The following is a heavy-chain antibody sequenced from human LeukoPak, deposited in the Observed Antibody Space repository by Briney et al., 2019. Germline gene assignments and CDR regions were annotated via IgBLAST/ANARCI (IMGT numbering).Heavy chain of an antibody. J-gene: IGHJ6*03. V-gene: IGHV4-30-4*07. CDR1: GVAISRSGYA. D-gene: IGHD3-10*01. CDR3: ARGPRSYGSGSYYPRYYYYYMDV. CDR2: IYHSGTT. Sequence: SETLSLTCAVSGVAISRSGYAWNWIRQPPGKGLEGIAYIYHSGTTYYNPSLKSRATISVDTSKNQFSLKLSSVTAADTAVYYCARGPRSYGSGSYYPRYYYYYMDVWGKGTTVTVSS.